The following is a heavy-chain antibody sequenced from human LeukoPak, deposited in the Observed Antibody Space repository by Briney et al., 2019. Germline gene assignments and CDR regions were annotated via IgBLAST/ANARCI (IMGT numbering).Heavy chain of an antibody. Sequence: GGSLRLSCAASGFTFSTYWMSWVRQAPGKGLEWVANIKEDGSEKYYGDSVKGRFTISRDNAKNSLYLQINSLRAEDTAVYYCARDSSGYQWGQGTLVTVSS. D-gene: IGHD3-22*01. J-gene: IGHJ4*02. CDR1: GFTFSTYW. V-gene: IGHV3-7*01. CDR2: IKEDGSEK. CDR3: ARDSSGYQ.